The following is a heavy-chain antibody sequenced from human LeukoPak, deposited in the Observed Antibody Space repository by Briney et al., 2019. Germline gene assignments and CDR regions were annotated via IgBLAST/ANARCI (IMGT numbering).Heavy chain of an antibody. Sequence: GGSLRLSCAASGFAFTGYSMNWVRQAPGKGLEWVSYISISSDEIYYADSVKGRFTISRDNAKNSLYLQMNSLRDEDTAVYSCAREAYWGSSGKVFDSWGQGTLVTVSS. V-gene: IGHV3-48*02. CDR1: GFAFTGYS. CDR2: ISISSDEI. CDR3: AREAYWGSSGKVFDS. D-gene: IGHD7-27*01. J-gene: IGHJ4*02.